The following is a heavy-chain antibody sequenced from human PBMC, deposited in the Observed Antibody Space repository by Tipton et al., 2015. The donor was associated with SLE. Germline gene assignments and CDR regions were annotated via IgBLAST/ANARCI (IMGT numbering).Heavy chain of an antibody. V-gene: IGHV4-34*01. CDR2: INHSGST. CDR1: GGSFSSYY. D-gene: IGHD5-18*01. J-gene: IGHJ3*02. Sequence: TLSLTCAVYGGSFSSYYWSWIRQPPGKGLEWIGEINHSGSTNYNPSLKRRVTISVDTSKNQFSLKLSSVTAADTAVYYCARGSGYGYGDDAFDIWGQGTMVTVSS. CDR3: ARGSGYGYGDDAFDI.